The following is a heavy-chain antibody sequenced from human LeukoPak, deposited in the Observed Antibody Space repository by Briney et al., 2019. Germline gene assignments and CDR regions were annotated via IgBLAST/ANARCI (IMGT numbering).Heavy chain of an antibody. D-gene: IGHD2-2*01. J-gene: IGHJ4*02. CDR3: ARDVRSSSTSCPDY. Sequence: ASVKVSCKASGYTFTSYGISWVRQAPGQGIEWMGWISAYNGNTNYAQKLQGRVTMTTDTSTSTAYMELRSLRSDDTAVYYCARDVRSSSTSCPDYWGQGTLVTVSS. V-gene: IGHV1-18*01. CDR2: ISAYNGNT. CDR1: GYTFTSYG.